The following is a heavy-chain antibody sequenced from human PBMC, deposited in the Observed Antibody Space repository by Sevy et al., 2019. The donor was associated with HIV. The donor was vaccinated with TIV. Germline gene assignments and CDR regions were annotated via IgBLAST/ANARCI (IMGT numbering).Heavy chain of an antibody. V-gene: IGHV3-43D*03. CDR2: ISWDGGST. Sequence: GGSLRLSCAASGFTFDDYAMHWVRQAPGKGLEWVSLISWDGGSTYYADSVKGRFTISRDNSKNSLYLQMNSLRAEDTALYYCAKDSMKVRAHDFYHYGMDVWGQGTTVTVSS. CDR1: GFTFDDYA. J-gene: IGHJ6*02. CDR3: AKDSMKVRAHDFYHYGMDV. D-gene: IGHD1-26*01.